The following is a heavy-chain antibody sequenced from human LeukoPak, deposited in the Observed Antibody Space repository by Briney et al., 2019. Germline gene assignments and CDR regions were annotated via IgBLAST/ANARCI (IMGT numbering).Heavy chain of an antibody. Sequence: SETLSLTCTVSGGSISSGDYYWSWIRQPPGKGLGWIGYIYYSGSTYYNPSLKSRVTISVDTSKNQFSLKLSSVTAADTAVYYCARGTLWFGELFGIDYWGQGTLVTVSS. V-gene: IGHV4-31*03. CDR3: ARGTLWFGELFGIDY. D-gene: IGHD3-10*01. CDR1: GGSISSGDYY. J-gene: IGHJ4*02. CDR2: IYYSGST.